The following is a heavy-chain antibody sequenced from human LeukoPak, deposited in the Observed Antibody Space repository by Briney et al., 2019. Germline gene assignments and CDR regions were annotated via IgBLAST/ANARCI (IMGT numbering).Heavy chain of an antibody. V-gene: IGHV3-23*01. CDR3: PIAAAGENWFDP. CDR1: GFTFSSYA. CDR2: ISGSGGST. J-gene: IGHJ5*02. Sequence: PGGSLRLSCAASGFTFSSYAMSWVRQAPGKGLEWVSAISGSGGSTYYADSVKGRFTISRDNSKNTLYLKMNSLRAEDTAVYYCPIAAAGENWFDPWGQGTLVTVSS. D-gene: IGHD6-13*01.